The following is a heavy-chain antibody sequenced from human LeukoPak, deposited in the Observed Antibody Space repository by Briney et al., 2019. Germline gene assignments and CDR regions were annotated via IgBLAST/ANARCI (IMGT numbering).Heavy chain of an antibody. Sequence: GGSLRLSCAISVFIHQRLAVNCVSGSAGTGREWGTGLSGSGADTYYADSVKGRSTISRDSSKNTLSLQTDILRVEDTAVYYCARRPCRGSACYYFDYWGQGTLVTVSS. CDR2: LSGSGADT. CDR1: VFIHQRLA. V-gene: IGHV3-23*01. D-gene: IGHD2-15*01. CDR3: ARRPCRGSACYYFDY. J-gene: IGHJ4*02.